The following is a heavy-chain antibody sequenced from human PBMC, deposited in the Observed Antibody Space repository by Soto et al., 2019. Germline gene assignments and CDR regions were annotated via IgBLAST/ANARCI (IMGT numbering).Heavy chain of an antibody. J-gene: IGHJ4*02. CDR2: IIPIFGTA. CDR3: ARVSSNWYTDYFDY. CDR1: GGTFSSYA. D-gene: IGHD6-13*01. Sequence: QVQLVQSGAEVKKPGSSVKVSCKASGGTFSSYAISWVRQAPGQGLEWMGGIIPIFGTANYAQKFQGRVTNTADESMNKAYMELSSVRSEDTAVYYCARVSSNWYTDYFDYWGQGTLVTVSS. V-gene: IGHV1-69*12.